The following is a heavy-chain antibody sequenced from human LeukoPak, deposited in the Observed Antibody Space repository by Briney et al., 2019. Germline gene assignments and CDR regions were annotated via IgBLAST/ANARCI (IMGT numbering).Heavy chain of an antibody. J-gene: IGHJ6*02. V-gene: IGHV3-48*01. CDR2: ISSSSSTI. CDR1: GFTFSSYS. D-gene: IGHD5-18*01. CDR3: ARHGYSYGSNNYYYYGMDV. Sequence: GGSLRLSCAASGFTFSSYSMNWVRHAPGKGLEWVSYISSSSSTIYYADSVKGRFTISRDNAKNSLYLQMNSLRAEDTAVYYCARHGYSYGSNNYYYYGMDVWGQGTTVTVSS.